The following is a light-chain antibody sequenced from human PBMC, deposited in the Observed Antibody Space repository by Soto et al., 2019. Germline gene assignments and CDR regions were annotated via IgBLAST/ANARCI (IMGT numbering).Light chain of an antibody. J-gene: IGLJ1*01. CDR3: TSFTSRQTYV. V-gene: IGLV2-14*03. Sequence: QSALTQSASVSGSPGQSITISCTGTSSDVGGYNYVSWYQQHPDKAPRLMIYDVSNRPSGVSDRFSGSKSGDTASLTISGLQAEDEADYYCTSFTSRQTYVFGTGTKVTVL. CDR2: DVS. CDR1: SSDVGGYNY.